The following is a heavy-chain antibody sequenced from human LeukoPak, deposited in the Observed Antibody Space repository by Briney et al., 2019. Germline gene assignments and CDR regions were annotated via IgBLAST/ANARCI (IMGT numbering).Heavy chain of an antibody. J-gene: IGHJ4*02. CDR2: ISSSSSYI. Sequence: GGSLRLSCAASGFTFSSYSMNWVRQAPGKGLEWISSISSSSSYIYYADSVKGRFTISRDNAKNSLYLQMNSLRAEDTAVYYCARDTRSGAAYFDYWGQGALVTVSS. CDR3: ARDTRSGAAYFDY. V-gene: IGHV3-21*01. CDR1: GFTFSSYS. D-gene: IGHD1-26*01.